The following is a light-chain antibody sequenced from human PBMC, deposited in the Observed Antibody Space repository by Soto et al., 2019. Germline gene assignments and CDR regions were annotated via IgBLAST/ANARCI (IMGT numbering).Light chain of an antibody. CDR2: VEGDGSY. Sequence: QPVLTQSSSASASLGSSVKLTCTLSSGHSSYIIAWHQQQPGKAPRYLMKVEGDGSYNKGSGVPDRFSGSSSGADRYLTISNLQFEDEADYYCETWDTNTRVFGGGTQLTVL. CDR3: ETWDTNTRV. V-gene: IGLV4-60*02. CDR1: SGHSSYI. J-gene: IGLJ3*02.